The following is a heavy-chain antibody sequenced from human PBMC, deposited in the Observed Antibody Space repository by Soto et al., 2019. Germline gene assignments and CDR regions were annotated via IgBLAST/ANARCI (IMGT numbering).Heavy chain of an antibody. J-gene: IGHJ6*02. V-gene: IGHV1-3*01. D-gene: IGHD2-2*01. Sequence: QVQLVQSGAEVKKPGASVKVSCKASGYTFTSYAMHWVRQAPGQRLEWMGWINAGNGNTKYSQKFQGRVTITRDTCASTAYKDQSSLRSEDTAVYYCTKDRLIVVVPASARHGMDVWGQGTTVTVPS. CDR3: TKDRLIVVVPASARHGMDV. CDR1: GYTFTSYA. CDR2: INAGNGNT.